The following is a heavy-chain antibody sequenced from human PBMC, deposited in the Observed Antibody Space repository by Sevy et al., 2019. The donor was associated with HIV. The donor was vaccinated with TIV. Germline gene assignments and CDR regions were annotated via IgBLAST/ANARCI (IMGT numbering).Heavy chain of an antibody. CDR3: ARYSYDNRPRGFDP. Sequence: SETLSLTCSVSGGSVSSSVWSWIRQPPGKGLEWIGNVYFSGTTNYNPSLKSRVTISVDTSKNQFSLKVHSVTAADTAVYYCARYSYDNRPRGFDPWGLGALVTVSS. J-gene: IGHJ5*02. CDR1: GGSVSSSV. CDR2: VYFSGTT. V-gene: IGHV4-59*02. D-gene: IGHD3-22*01.